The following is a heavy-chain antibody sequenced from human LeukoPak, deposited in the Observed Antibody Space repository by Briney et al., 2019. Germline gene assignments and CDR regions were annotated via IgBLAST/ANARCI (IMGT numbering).Heavy chain of an antibody. CDR3: TRDPQMTSGYGMDV. J-gene: IGHJ6*02. Sequence: GGSLRLSCAASGFIASSSYMNWVRQAPGKGLEWVSDIYTGTSTYYADSVKGRFTISRDDSKNTVYLQMNSLRPEDRGVYYCTRDPQMTSGYGMDVWGQGTTVAVS. CDR1: GFIASSSY. D-gene: IGHD3-22*01. CDR2: IYTGTST. V-gene: IGHV3-66*02.